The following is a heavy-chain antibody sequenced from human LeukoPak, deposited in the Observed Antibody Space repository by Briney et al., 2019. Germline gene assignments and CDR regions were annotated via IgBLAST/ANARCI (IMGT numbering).Heavy chain of an antibody. V-gene: IGHV5-51*01. CDR2: IYTGDSDI. CDR1: GYSFTSYW. Sequence: GEPLNTSCKASGYSFTSYWIAWVRPMPGKGLEWMGVIYTGDSDIRYSPSFQGQVTFSADKSISTAYPLWSSLKASDTAVYYYARLYPYLLGLDFWGQGTLITVSS. CDR3: ARLYPYLLGLDF. J-gene: IGHJ4*02. D-gene: IGHD2-2*02.